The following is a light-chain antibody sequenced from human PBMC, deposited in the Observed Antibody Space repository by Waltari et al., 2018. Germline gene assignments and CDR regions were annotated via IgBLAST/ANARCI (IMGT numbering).Light chain of an antibody. CDR1: QTIYNS. CDR2: DTS. J-gene: IGKJ2*01. Sequence: DIQMTQSPSPLSASVGDRVTITCRASQTIYNSLNWYQHKPGKAPELLMSDTSTLQSGVPSRCSGRGSGTEFTLTISRLQPEDFGTYYCQQSYTLPDTFGQGTKLDI. CDR3: QQSYTLPDT. V-gene: IGKV1-39*01.